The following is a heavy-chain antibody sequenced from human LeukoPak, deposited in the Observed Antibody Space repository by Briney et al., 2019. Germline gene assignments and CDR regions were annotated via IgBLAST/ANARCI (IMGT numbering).Heavy chain of an antibody. Sequence: SVKVSCKVSGGIFGSYATNWVRQAPGQGLEWLGRIIPIFDTPNYAQTFQGRVTISADKSTRTVYMELTSLRSEDTALYYCAKGSRLREAGSYRFWGQGTLVTVSS. J-gene: IGHJ4*02. V-gene: IGHV1-69*06. CDR1: GGIFGSYA. CDR3: AKGSRLREAGSYRF. CDR2: IIPIFDTP. D-gene: IGHD3-16*02.